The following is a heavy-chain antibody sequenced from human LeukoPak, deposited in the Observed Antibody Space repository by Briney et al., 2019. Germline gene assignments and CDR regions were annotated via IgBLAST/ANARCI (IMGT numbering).Heavy chain of an antibody. D-gene: IGHD3-22*01. Sequence: ASVKVSCKASGYTFTSYDINWVRQATGQGLEWMGWMNPNSGNTGYAQKFQGRVTITRNASISTAYMELSSLRSEDTAVYYCARFDYYYDSSGYSEWGQGTLVTVSS. CDR2: MNPNSGNT. V-gene: IGHV1-8*03. CDR3: ARFDYYYDSSGYSE. J-gene: IGHJ4*02. CDR1: GYTFTSYD.